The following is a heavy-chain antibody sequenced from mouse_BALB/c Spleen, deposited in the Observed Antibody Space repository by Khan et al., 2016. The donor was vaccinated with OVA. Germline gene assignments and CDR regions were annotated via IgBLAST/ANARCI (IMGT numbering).Heavy chain of an antibody. J-gene: IGHJ4*01. CDR1: GFTFNNYA. V-gene: IGHV5-6-5*01. CDR2: ISRANNI. D-gene: IGHD1-1*01. CDR3: ARGYYFGEMDY. Sequence: EVELVESGGGLVKPGGSLKLSCAASGFTFNNYAMFWVRQTPEKRLEWVATISRANNIYYLDSVKGRFTIPRDNARNILYLEMSSLRSEDTAMYYCARGYYFGEMDYWGQGTSVTVSS.